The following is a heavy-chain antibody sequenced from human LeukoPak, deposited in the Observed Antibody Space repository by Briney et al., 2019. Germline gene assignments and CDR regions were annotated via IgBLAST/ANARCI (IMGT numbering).Heavy chain of an antibody. D-gene: IGHD4-17*01. CDR1: GFTFSDYY. Sequence: GGSLRLSCAASGFTFSDYYMSWIRQAPGKGLEWVSYISSSGSTTYYADSVKGRFTISRDNAKNSLYLQMNSLRAEDTAVYYCASLRATVTTPDYWGQGTLVTVSS. CDR2: ISSSGSTT. CDR3: ASLRATVTTPDY. V-gene: IGHV3-11*04. J-gene: IGHJ4*02.